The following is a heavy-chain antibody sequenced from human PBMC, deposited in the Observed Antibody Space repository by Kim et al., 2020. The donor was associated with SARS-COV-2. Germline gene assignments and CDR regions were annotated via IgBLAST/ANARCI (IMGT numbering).Heavy chain of an antibody. CDR3: TKWATVGHTGGFDY. D-gene: IGHD4-4*01. CDR2: ISWDASNT. V-gene: IGHV3-NL1*01. CDR1: GITFSDYT. Sequence: GGSLRLSCAASGITFSDYTMHWVRQAPGKGLQWVSVISWDASNTNYADSVKGRFTISRDNTKNTLYLQMDSLKTDDTALYYCTKWATVGHTGGFDYWG. J-gene: IGHJ4*01.